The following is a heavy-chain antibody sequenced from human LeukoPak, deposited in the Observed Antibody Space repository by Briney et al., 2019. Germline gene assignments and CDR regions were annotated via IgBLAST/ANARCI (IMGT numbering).Heavy chain of an antibody. D-gene: IGHD6-13*01. Sequence: QAGGSLRLSCAASGFTFSSYAMSWVRQAPGKGLEWFSSIGGSGGSTYYADSVKGRFTISRDNSKNTLYLQMNSLRAEDTAVYYCAKVETAAAATLRGFDYWGQGTLVTVSS. CDR1: GFTFSSYA. CDR2: IGGSGGST. J-gene: IGHJ4*02. CDR3: AKVETAAAATLRGFDY. V-gene: IGHV3-23*01.